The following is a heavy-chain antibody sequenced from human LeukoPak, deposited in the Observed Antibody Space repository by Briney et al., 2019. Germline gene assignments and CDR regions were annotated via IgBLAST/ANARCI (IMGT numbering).Heavy chain of an antibody. J-gene: IGHJ4*02. D-gene: IGHD3-22*01. V-gene: IGHV1-8*02. Sequence: VASVKVSCKASGYTFTSYYMHWVRQAPGQGLEWMGWMNPNSGNTGYAQKFQGRVTMTRNTSISTAYMELRSLRSDDTAVYYCARDDSSGSDNFDYWGQGTLVTVSS. CDR3: ARDDSSGSDNFDY. CDR2: MNPNSGNT. CDR1: GYTFTSYY.